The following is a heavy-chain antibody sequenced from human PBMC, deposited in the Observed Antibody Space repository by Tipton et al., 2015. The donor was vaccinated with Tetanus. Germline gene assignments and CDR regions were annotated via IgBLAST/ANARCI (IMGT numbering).Heavy chain of an antibody. V-gene: IGHV4-34*01. J-gene: IGHJ4*02. CDR3: ARGLRWGWIDY. Sequence: TLSLTCAVYGGSFSGYYWSWIRQPPGKGLEWIGEINHSGSTNYNPSLKSRVTISVDTSKNQFSLKLSSVTAADTAVYYCARGLRWGWIDYWGQGTLVTVSS. D-gene: IGHD6-19*01. CDR2: INHSGST. CDR1: GGSFSGYY.